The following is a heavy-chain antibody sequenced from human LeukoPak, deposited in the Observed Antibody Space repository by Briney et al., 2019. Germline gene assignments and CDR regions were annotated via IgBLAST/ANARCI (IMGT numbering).Heavy chain of an antibody. CDR1: GFTFSSYA. J-gene: IGHJ4*02. CDR2: ISGSGGST. D-gene: IGHD4-23*01. CDR3: AKASGNMVATLRY. Sequence: GGSLRLSCAASGFTFSSYAMSWVRQAPGKGLEWVSAISGSGGSTYYADSVKGRFTISRDNSKNTLYLQVDSLRAEDTAVYYCAKASGNMVATLRYWGQGTLVTVSS. V-gene: IGHV3-23*01.